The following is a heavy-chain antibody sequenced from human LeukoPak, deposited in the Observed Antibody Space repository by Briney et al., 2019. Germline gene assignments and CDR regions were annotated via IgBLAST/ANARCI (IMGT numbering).Heavy chain of an antibody. V-gene: IGHV1-2*02. D-gene: IGHD3-22*01. CDR1: GYTFTNYD. CDR3: ARLDLYYYDSSGYMRSAFVDY. Sequence: ASVKVSCTASGYTFTNYDINWVRQAPGQGLEWMGWINPNSGGTNYAQKFQGRVTMTRDTSISTAYMELSRLRSDDTAVYYCARLDLYYYDSSGYMRSAFVDYWGQGTLVTVSS. CDR2: INPNSGGT. J-gene: IGHJ4*02.